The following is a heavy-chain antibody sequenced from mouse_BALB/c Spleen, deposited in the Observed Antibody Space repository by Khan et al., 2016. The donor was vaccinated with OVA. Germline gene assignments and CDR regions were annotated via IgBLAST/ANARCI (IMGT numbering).Heavy chain of an antibody. CDR2: ISYSGST. CDR1: GYSITSDYA. CDR3: ARAIMAN. Sequence: EVQLQESGPGLVKPSQSLSLTCTVTGYSITSDYAWNWIRQFPGNKLEWMGYISYSGSTSYNPSLKSRISINRYTSKNHFFLQLNSVTTEDTATYYCARAIMANWGQGTTLTVSS. V-gene: IGHV3-2*02. J-gene: IGHJ2*01.